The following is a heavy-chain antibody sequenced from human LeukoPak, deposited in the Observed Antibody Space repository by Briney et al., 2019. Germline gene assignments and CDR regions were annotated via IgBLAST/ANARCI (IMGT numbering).Heavy chain of an antibody. CDR1: GFTFSSYA. CDR2: ISYDGSNK. J-gene: IGHJ4*02. Sequence: GGSLRLSCAASGFTFSSYAMHWVRQAPGKGLEWVAVISYDGSNKYYADSVKGRFTISRNNSKNTLYLQMNSLRAEDTAVYYCAREDYWGQGTLVTVSS. V-gene: IGHV3-30*01. CDR3: AREDY.